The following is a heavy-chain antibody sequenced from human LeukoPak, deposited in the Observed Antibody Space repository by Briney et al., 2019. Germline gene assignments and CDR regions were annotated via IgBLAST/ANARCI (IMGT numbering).Heavy chain of an antibody. V-gene: IGHV4-59*01. Sequence: SETLSLTCTVSGGSISSYYWSWIRQPPGKGLEWIGYIDYSGSTIHNPSLKSRVTISVNTSKNQFSLQLTSVTAADTAVYYCARSGGLYTSTGYFHRWGQGTLVTVSS. D-gene: IGHD6-13*01. CDR1: GGSISSYY. J-gene: IGHJ1*01. CDR3: ARSGGLYTSTGYFHR. CDR2: IDYSGST.